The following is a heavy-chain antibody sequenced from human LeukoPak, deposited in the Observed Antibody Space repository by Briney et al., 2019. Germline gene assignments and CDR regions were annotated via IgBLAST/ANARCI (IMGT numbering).Heavy chain of an antibody. V-gene: IGHV3-7*03. J-gene: IGHJ4*02. D-gene: IGHD3-22*01. CDR2: IKQDGSEK. Sequence: PGGSLRLSCAASGFTFSSYWMSWVRQAPGKGLEWVANIKQDGSEKYYVDSVKGRFTISRDNAKNSLYLQMNSLRAEDTALYHCARGSRSGYYAYFDYWGQGTLVTVSS. CDR3: ARGSRSGYYAYFDY. CDR1: GFTFSSYW.